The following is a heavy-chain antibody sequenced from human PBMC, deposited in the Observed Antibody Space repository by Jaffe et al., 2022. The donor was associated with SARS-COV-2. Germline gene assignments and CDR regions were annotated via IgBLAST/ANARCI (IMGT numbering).Heavy chain of an antibody. J-gene: IGHJ5*02. CDR1: GYTFTSYG. V-gene: IGHV1-18*01. D-gene: IGHD2-15*01. CDR3: ARDPFRGYCSAGNCYLGP. Sequence: QVQLVQSGAEVKKPGASVKVSCKASGYTFTSYGISWVRQAPGQGLEWMGWISAYNGNINYAQNLQGRVTMTTDTSTSTAYMELRSLRSDDTAVYYCARDPFRGYCSAGNCYLGPWGQGTLVTVSS. CDR2: ISAYNGNI.